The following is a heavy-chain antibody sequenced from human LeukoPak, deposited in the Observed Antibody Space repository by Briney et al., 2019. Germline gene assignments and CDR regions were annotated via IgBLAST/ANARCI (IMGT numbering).Heavy chain of an antibody. CDR1: GGTFSSYA. J-gene: IGHJ6*02. Sequence: SVKVSCKASGGTFSSYAISWVRQAPGQGLEWMGRIIPILGIANYAQKFQGRVTITAGKSTSTAYMELSSLRSEDTAVYYCARDVYDILTGYYKHTYGMDVWGQGTTVTVSS. CDR2: IIPILGIA. D-gene: IGHD3-9*01. CDR3: ARDVYDILTGYYKHTYGMDV. V-gene: IGHV1-69*04.